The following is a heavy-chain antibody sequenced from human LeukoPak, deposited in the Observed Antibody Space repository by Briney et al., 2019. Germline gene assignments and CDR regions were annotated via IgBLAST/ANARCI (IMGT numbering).Heavy chain of an antibody. V-gene: IGHV4-31*03. J-gene: IGHJ4*02. CDR1: GGSISSGGYY. CDR2: IYYSGST. CDR3: ARGPYPVLYFDY. D-gene: IGHD2-2*01. Sequence: SQTLSLTCTVSGGSISSGGYYWSWIRQHPGKGLEWIGYIYYSGSTNYNPSLKSRVTISVDTSKNQFSLKLSSVTAADTAVYYCARGPYPVLYFDYWGQGTLVTVSS.